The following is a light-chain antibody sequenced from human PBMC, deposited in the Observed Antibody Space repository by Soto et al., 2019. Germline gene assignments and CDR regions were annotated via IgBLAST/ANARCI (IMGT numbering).Light chain of an antibody. V-gene: IGLV6-57*01. J-gene: IGLJ2*01. CDR1: SGSIASNY. CDR2: GDN. CDR3: QSYATSSVV. Sequence: NFMLTQPHSVSESPAKTVTISCTRSSGSIASNYVQWYQQRPGSSPTTVIYGDNQRPSGVPDRFSGSIDSSSNTASLTISGLKTEDEADYYCQSYATSSVVFGGGTKVTVL.